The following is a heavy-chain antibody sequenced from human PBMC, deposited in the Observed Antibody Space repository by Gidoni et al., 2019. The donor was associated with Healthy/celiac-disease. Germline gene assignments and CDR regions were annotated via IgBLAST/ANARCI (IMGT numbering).Heavy chain of an antibody. CDR1: GGSISSSSYY. J-gene: IGHJ4*02. CDR3: ARDGDTAMVTLDY. CDR2: IYYSGST. D-gene: IGHD5-18*01. V-gene: IGHV4-39*01. Sequence: QLQLQESGPGLVKPSETLSLTCTVPGGSISSSSYYWGWIRQPPGKGLEWIGSIYYSGSTYYNPSLKSRVTISVDTSKNQFSLKLSSVTAADTAVYYCARDGDTAMVTLDYWGQGTLVTVSS.